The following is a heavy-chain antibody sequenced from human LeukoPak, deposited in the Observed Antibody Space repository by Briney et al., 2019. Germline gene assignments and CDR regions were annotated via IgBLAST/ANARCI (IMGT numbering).Heavy chain of an antibody. J-gene: IGHJ4*02. CDR1: GYRFTNYW. CDR2: INPGDSDT. D-gene: IGHD6-13*01. V-gene: IGHV5-51*01. Sequence: PGESLKISCKGSGYRFTNYWIGWVRQMPGKGLEWMGIINPGDSDTRYSPSFQGQVTISADKSISTAYLQWSSLKASDTATYYCARLAGSSWSDFDYWGQGTLVTVSS. CDR3: ARLAGSSWSDFDY.